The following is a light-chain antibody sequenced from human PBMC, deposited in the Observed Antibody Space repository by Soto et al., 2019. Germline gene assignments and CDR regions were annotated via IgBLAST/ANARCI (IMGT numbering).Light chain of an antibody. J-gene: IGKJ2*01. CDR2: GAS. CDR3: QQSYTLPNT. Sequence: DTQMTQSPSSLSASVGDRVTITCRASQNINHYLNWYQHQPGKAPKLMIYGASSLQSGVPSRFSGGGSATDFTLTITNLQPEDFATYYCQQSYTLPNTFGQGTNLEIK. V-gene: IGKV1-39*01. CDR1: QNINHY.